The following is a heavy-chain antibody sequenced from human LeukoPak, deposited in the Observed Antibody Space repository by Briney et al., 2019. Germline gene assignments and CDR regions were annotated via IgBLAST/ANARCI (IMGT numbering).Heavy chain of an antibody. J-gene: IGHJ6*02. Sequence: GGSLRLSCAASGFTFSSYSMNWVRQAPGKGLEWVSSISSSSSYIYYADSVKGRFTISRDSAKNSLYLQMNSLRAEDTAVYYCARDVVAVPAALPEGNYYYYYGMDVWGQGTTVTVSS. V-gene: IGHV3-21*01. D-gene: IGHD2-2*01. CDR3: ARDVVAVPAALPEGNYYYYYGMDV. CDR1: GFTFSSYS. CDR2: ISSSSSYI.